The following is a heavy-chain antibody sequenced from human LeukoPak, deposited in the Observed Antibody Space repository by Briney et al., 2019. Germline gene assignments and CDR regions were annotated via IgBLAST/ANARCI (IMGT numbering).Heavy chain of an antibody. CDR2: IYTSGST. Sequence: PSETLSLTCTVSGGSISSGSYYWSWIRQPAGKGLEWIGRIYTSGSTNYNPSLKSRVTISVDTSKNQFSLKLSSVTAADTAVYYCARSIGYYYDSSGYHFRVPRFDYWGQGTLVTVSS. CDR1: GGSISSGSYY. J-gene: IGHJ4*02. V-gene: IGHV4-61*02. CDR3: ARSIGYYYDSSGYHFRVPRFDY. D-gene: IGHD3-22*01.